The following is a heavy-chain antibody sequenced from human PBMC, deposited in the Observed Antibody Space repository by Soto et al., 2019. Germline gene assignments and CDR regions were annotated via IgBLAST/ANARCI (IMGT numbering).Heavy chain of an antibody. CDR3: ARWWMYAPRFDP. CDR1: GGSISSSGCY. D-gene: IGHD2-8*01. CDR2: IFYSGST. Sequence: SETLSLTCTVSGGSISSSGCYWGWIRQPPGKGLEWIGSIFYSGSTYYNPSLKSRVTISVDRSKNQFSLKLSSVTAADTAVHYCARWWMYAPRFDPRGQGTLVTVSS. J-gene: IGHJ5*02. V-gene: IGHV4-39*07.